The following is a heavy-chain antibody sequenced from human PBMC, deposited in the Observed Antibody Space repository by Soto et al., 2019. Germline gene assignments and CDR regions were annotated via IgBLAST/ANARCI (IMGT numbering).Heavy chain of an antibody. V-gene: IGHV1-46*01. CDR2: INPGGVST. J-gene: IGHJ2*01. CDR3: ARGGNGDNVGYWYFDL. CDR1: GYTFTTYY. Sequence: QVQLVQSGAEVKKPGASVEVSCKASGYTFTTYYIHWVRHAPGQGLEWMGVINPGGVSTKYAQKFQDRVTMTSDTSTSTVYMYLSSLRSEDTAVYFWARGGNGDNVGYWYFDLWGRGTLVTVSP. D-gene: IGHD2-8*01.